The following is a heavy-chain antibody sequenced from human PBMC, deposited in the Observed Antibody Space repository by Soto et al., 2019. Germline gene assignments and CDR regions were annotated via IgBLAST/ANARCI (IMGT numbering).Heavy chain of an antibody. D-gene: IGHD2-21*01. Sequence: QVQLVQSGAEVKKPGASVKVSCKASGYTFTSYGISWVRQAPGQGLEWMGWISAYNGNTNYAQKLQGRVTMTTDTSTSTAYMELRSLSSDDTALYYCARCGCDCQYYYYYYMDVWGKGTTVTVSS. J-gene: IGHJ6*03. CDR2: ISAYNGNT. CDR3: ARCGCDCQYYYYYYMDV. V-gene: IGHV1-18*01. CDR1: GYTFTSYG.